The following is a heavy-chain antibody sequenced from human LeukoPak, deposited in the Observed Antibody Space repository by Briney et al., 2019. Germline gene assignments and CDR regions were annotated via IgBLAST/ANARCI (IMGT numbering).Heavy chain of an antibody. Sequence: ASVKVSCKVSGYTLTELSMHWVRQSPGKGLEWRGGFDPEDGETIYAQKFQGRVTMTEDTSTDTAYMELSSLRSEDTAVYYCATGPIASYSSSWYGMDVWGQGTTVTVSS. CDR3: ATGPIASYSSSWYGMDV. CDR1: GYTLTELS. D-gene: IGHD6-13*01. V-gene: IGHV1-24*01. J-gene: IGHJ6*02. CDR2: FDPEDGET.